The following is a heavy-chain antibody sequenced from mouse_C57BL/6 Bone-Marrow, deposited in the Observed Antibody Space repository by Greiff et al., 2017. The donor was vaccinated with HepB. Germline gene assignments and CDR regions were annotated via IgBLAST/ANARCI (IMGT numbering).Heavy chain of an antibody. CDR2: IDPENGDT. D-gene: IGHD1-1*01. CDR3: TTWMTTVVANPAWFAY. CDR1: GFNIKDDY. Sequence: EVKLQESGAELVRPGASVKLSCTASGFNIKDDYMHWVKQRPEQGLEWIGWIDPENGDTESASKFQGKATITADTSSNTAYLQLSSLTSEDTAVYYVTTWMTTVVANPAWFAYWGQGTLVTVSA. J-gene: IGHJ3*01. V-gene: IGHV14-4*01.